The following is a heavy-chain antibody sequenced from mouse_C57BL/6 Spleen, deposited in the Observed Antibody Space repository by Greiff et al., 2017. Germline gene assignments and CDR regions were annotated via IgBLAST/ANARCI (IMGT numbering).Heavy chain of an antibody. Sequence: QVQLKQSGPGLVQPSQSLSITCTVSGFSLTSYGVHWVRQPPRKGLEWLGVIWSGGSTDYNAAFISRLSISKDNSKSQVFFKMNSLQADDTAIYYCAKPRLRRYAMDYWGQGTSVTVSS. D-gene: IGHD2-4*01. J-gene: IGHJ4*01. CDR2: IWSGGST. CDR3: AKPRLRRYAMDY. CDR1: GFSLTSYG. V-gene: IGHV2-4*01.